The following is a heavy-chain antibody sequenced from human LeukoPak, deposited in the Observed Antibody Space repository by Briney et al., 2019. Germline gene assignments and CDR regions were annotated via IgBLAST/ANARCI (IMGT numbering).Heavy chain of an antibody. J-gene: IGHJ5*02. CDR2: ISSSGCYI. D-gene: IGHD2-2*01. Sequence: GGCLRLSCAASGFTSSSYSMNWVRQAPGKGLEWVSSISSSGCYIYYADSVKGRFTISRDNAKNSLYLQMNSLRAEDTAVYYCARHLVPAALSSWFDPWGQGSLVTVSS. V-gene: IGHV3-21*01. CDR1: GFTSSSYS. CDR3: ARHLVPAALSSWFDP.